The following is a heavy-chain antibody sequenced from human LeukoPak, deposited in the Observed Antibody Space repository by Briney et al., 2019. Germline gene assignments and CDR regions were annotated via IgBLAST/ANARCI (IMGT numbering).Heavy chain of an antibody. CDR2: ISSSGTTI. Sequence: PGGSLRLSCAASGFTFSSYSMNWFRQAPGKGLEGVSYISSSGTTIDYADSVKGRFTISRDNAKNSLYLQMVSLRAEDTAVYYCARLRGYSYGYGDYWGQGTLVTVSS. CDR3: ARLRGYSYGYGDY. J-gene: IGHJ4*02. V-gene: IGHV3-48*04. CDR1: GFTFSSYS. D-gene: IGHD5-18*01.